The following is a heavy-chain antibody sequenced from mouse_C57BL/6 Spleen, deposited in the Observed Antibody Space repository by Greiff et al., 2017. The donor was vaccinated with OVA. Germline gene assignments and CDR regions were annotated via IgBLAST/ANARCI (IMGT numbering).Heavy chain of an antibody. D-gene: IGHD1-1*01. V-gene: IGHV1-15*01. CDR1: GYTFTDYE. J-gene: IGHJ2*01. CDR2: IDPETGGT. CDR3: TRSRITTSFDY. Sequence: QVQLKESGAELVRPGASVTLSCKASGYTFTDYEMHWVKQTPVHGLEWIGAIDPETGGTAYNQKFKGKAILTADKSSSTAYMELRSLTSEDSAVYYCTRSRITTSFDYWGQGTTLTVSS.